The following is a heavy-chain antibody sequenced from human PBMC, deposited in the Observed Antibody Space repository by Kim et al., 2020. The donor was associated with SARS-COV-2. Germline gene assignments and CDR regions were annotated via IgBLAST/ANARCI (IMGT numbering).Heavy chain of an antibody. D-gene: IGHD2-21*02. J-gene: IGHJ4*02. V-gene: IGHV1-69*01. Sequence: QKFQVRVTSTADESTSTAYMELSSLRSEDTAVYYCAREWRDRRRVYFDYWGQGTLVTVSS. CDR3: AREWRDRRRVYFDY.